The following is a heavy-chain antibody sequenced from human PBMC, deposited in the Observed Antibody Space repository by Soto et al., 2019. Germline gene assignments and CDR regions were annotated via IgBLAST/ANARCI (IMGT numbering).Heavy chain of an antibody. J-gene: IGHJ4*02. CDR2: ISGSGGST. CDR1: GFTFSSYA. Sequence: GGSLRLSCAASGFTFSSYAMSWVRQAPGKGLEWVSAISGSGGSTYYADSVKGRFTISSDNSKNTLYLQMNSLRAEDTAVYYCAKRVVGCSSTSCYEYFDYWGQGTLVTVSS. D-gene: IGHD2-2*01. V-gene: IGHV3-23*01. CDR3: AKRVVGCSSTSCYEYFDY.